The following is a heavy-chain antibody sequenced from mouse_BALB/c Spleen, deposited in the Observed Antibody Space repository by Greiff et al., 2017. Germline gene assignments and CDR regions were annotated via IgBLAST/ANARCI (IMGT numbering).Heavy chain of an antibody. Sequence: VQLQQSGAELVKPGASVKLSCTASGFNIKDTYMHWVKQRPEQGLEWIGRIDPANGNTKYDPKFQGKATITADTSSNTAYLQLSSLTSEDTAVYYCVIYYRYDPYYAMDYWGQGTSVTVSS. J-gene: IGHJ4*01. V-gene: IGHV14-3*02. CDR3: VIYYRYDPYYAMDY. CDR2: IDPANGNT. D-gene: IGHD2-14*01. CDR1: GFNIKDTY.